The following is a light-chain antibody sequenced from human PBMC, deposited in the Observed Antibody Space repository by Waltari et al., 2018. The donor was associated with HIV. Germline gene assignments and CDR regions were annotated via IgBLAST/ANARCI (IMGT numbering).Light chain of an antibody. CDR1: SSDVGGYNY. Sequence: QSALTQPPSASGSPGQSVTISCTGTSSDVGGYNYVSWYQHHPGKPPNIMIYRVSKRPSGVPDRFSGSKSGSTASLTVSGLQAEDEADYYCSSYAGSNNRWVFGGGTKLTAL. V-gene: IGLV2-8*01. CDR3: SSYAGSNNRWV. J-gene: IGLJ3*02. CDR2: RVS.